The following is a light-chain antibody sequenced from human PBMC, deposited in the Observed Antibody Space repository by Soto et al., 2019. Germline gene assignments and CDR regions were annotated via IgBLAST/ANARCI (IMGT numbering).Light chain of an antibody. J-gene: IGKJ5*01. CDR1: QSISSY. V-gene: IGKV1-39*01. CDR2: AAS. Sequence: IQMTQYPSSLSSSVGDRVTIACRLSQSISSYLNWYQQKPGKAPKLLIYAASSLQSGVPSRFSGSGSGTDFTLTISSLQPEDFATYYCQQSYSTLPITFGQGTRLEIK. CDR3: QQSYSTLPIT.